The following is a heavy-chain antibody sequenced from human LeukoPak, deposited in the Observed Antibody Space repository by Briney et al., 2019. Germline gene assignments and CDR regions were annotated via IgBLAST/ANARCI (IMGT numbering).Heavy chain of an antibody. CDR1: GYTFIDYY. J-gene: IGHJ6*03. Sequence: ASVKVSCKASGYTFIDYYMHWVRQAPGQGLEWLGCINHNSGDTKYAQKFQGRVTMTRDTSISTAYMELTRLRSDDTAVYYCARGGLRVMVYRLYYMDVWGKGTTVTVSS. D-gene: IGHD2-8*01. V-gene: IGHV1-2*02. CDR2: INHNSGDT. CDR3: ARGGLRVMVYRLYYMDV.